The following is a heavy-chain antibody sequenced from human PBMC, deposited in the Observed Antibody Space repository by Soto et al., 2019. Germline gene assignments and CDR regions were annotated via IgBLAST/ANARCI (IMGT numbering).Heavy chain of an antibody. J-gene: IGHJ6*02. Sequence: SETLSLTCAVSCGSISSSNWWSWVRQPPGKGLEWIGEIYHSGSTNYNPSLKSRVTISVDKSKNQFSLKLSSVTAADTAVYYCARGPGYGDYTYYYYGMDVWGQGTTVTVSS. CDR1: CGSISSSNW. CDR2: IYHSGST. D-gene: IGHD4-17*01. V-gene: IGHV4-4*02. CDR3: ARGPGYGDYTYYYYGMDV.